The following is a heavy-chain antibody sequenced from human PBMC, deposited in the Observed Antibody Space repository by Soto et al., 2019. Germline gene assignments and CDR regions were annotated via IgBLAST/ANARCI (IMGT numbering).Heavy chain of an antibody. V-gene: IGHV3-15*07. CDR2: IKSKTDGGTT. CDR1: GFTFSSYA. Sequence: PGGSLRLSCAASGFTFSSYAMNWVRQAPGKGLEWVGRIKSKTDGGTTDYAAPVKGRFTISRDDSKNTLYLQMNSLKTEDTAVYYCTTDPDSLRFLEWLLYGYYYYGLDVWGQGTTVTVSS. D-gene: IGHD3-3*01. CDR3: TTDPDSLRFLEWLLYGYYYYGLDV. J-gene: IGHJ6*02.